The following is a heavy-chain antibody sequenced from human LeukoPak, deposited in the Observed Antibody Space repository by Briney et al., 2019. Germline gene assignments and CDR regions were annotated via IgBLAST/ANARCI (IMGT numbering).Heavy chain of an antibody. D-gene: IGHD3-10*01. J-gene: IGHJ5*02. CDR1: GYTFTSYG. V-gene: IGHV1-18*01. CDR3: ARRLLNSYGSGSYYPLNWFDP. CDR2: ISAYNGNT. Sequence: GASVKVSCKASGYTFTSYGISWVRQAPGQGLEWMGWISAYNGNTSYAQKLQGRVTMTTDTSTSTAYMELRSLRSDDTAVYYCARRLLNSYGSGSYYPLNWFDPWGQGTLVTVSS.